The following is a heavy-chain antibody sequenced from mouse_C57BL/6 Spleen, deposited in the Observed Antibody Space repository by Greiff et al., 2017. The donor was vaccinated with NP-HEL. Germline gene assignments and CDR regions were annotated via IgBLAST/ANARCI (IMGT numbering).Heavy chain of an antibody. CDR1: GYTFTSYW. J-gene: IGHJ1*03. D-gene: IGHD1-1*01. V-gene: IGHV1-61*01. CDR3: ARSLYYGSSYWYFDV. CDR2: IYPSDSET. Sequence: VQLQQPGAELVRPGSSVKLSCKASGYTFTSYWMDWVKQRPGQGLEWIGNIYPSDSETHYNQKFKDKATLTVDKSSSTAYMQLSSLTSEDSAVYYCARSLYYGSSYWYFDVWGTGTTVTVSS.